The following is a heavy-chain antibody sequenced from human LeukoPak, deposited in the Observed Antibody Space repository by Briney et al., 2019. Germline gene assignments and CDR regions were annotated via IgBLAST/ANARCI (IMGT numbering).Heavy chain of an antibody. CDR2: IYYSGST. Sequence: SETLSLTCTVSGGSISSSSYYWGWIGQPPGKGLEWIGSIYYSGSTYYNPSLKSRVTISVDTSKNQFSLKLSSVTAADTAVYYCARQMDSSGWYGKYYFDYWGQGTLVTVSS. CDR3: ARQMDSSGWYGKYYFDY. CDR1: GGSISSSSYY. V-gene: IGHV4-39*01. D-gene: IGHD6-19*01. J-gene: IGHJ4*02.